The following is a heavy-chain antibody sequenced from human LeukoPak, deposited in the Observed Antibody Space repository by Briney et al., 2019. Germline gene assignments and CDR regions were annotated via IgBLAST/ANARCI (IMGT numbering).Heavy chain of an antibody. J-gene: IGHJ3*02. CDR3: AGKIAWWALDI. D-gene: IGHD2-8*02. Sequence: ASVKVYCKASGYTFTSYAMNWVRQAPGQGLEWMGWINTNTGNPTYAQGFTGRFVFSLDTSVSTAYLQISSLKAEDTAVYYCAGKIAWWALDIWGQGTMVTVSS. CDR1: GYTFTSYA. V-gene: IGHV7-4-1*02. CDR2: INTNTGNP.